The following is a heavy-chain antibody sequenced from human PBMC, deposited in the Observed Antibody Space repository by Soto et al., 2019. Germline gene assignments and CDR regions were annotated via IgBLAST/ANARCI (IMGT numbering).Heavy chain of an antibody. CDR3: AHTMQPTIFDY. J-gene: IGHJ4*02. CDR1: GFSLITSGVG. V-gene: IGHV2-5*02. D-gene: IGHD6-13*01. CDR2: IYWDDDK. Sequence: QITLKEAGPTLVKPTQPLTLTCSFSGFSLITSGVGVGWIRQPPGKALEWLALIYWDDDKVYSTSLKSSLTXTXGTSRNQVVLTLTNMHPADTATYNCAHTMQPTIFDYSGQGTLVTVSS.